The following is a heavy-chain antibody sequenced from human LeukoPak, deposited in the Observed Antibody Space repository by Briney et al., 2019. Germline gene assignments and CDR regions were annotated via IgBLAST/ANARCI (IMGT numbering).Heavy chain of an antibody. CDR1: GDTFSTYY. J-gene: IGHJ5*02. CDR2: INPSGGNT. Sequence: ASVKVSCKPSGDTFSTYYIHWVRQAPGRGLEWMGVINPSGGNTGYAQKFQGRVTMTRDTSISTAYMELSSLKSDDTAVYYCARAKWESSTTCYGAWGQGTLVTVSS. D-gene: IGHD2-2*01. CDR3: ARAKWESSTTCYGA. V-gene: IGHV1-46*01.